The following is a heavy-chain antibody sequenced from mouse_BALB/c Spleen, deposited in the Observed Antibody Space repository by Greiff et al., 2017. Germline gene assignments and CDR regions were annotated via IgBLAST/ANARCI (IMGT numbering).Heavy chain of an antibody. V-gene: IGHV1-4*01. D-gene: IGHD2-14*01. CDR1: GYTFTSYT. CDR3: AAYDRYDDYAMDY. J-gene: IGHJ4*01. Sequence: QVQLQQSGAELARPGASVKMSCKASGYTFTSYTMHWVKQRPGQGLEWIGYINPSSGYTNYNQKFKDKATLTADKSSSTAYMQLSSLTSEDSAVYYCAAYDRYDDYAMDYWGQGTSVTVSS. CDR2: INPSSGYT.